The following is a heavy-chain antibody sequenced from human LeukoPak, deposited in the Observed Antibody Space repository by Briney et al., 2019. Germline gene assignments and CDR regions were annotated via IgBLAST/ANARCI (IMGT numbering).Heavy chain of an antibody. D-gene: IGHD3-22*01. CDR3: AREFGYDSSGYYYGY. CDR1: GFTFSDYY. V-gene: IGHV3-11*01. Sequence: GGSLRLSCAASGFTFSDYYMSWIRQAPGKGLAWVSYISSSGSTIYYADSVKGRFTISRDNAKNSLYLQMNSLRAEDTAVYYCAREFGYDSSGYYYGYWGQGTLVTVSS. CDR2: ISSSGSTI. J-gene: IGHJ4*02.